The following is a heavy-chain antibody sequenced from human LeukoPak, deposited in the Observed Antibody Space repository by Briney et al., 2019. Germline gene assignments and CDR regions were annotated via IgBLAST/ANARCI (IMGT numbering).Heavy chain of an antibody. Sequence: GGSLRLSCAASGFTFSSYWMSWVRQAPGKGLEWVANIKEDGSEKYYVDSVKGRFTISRDNAKNSVHLQMNSLRADDTAVYYCARGGSRTMFGLPSGDDAFDVWGQGTWVTVSS. CDR2: IKEDGSEK. CDR1: GFTFSSYW. V-gene: IGHV3-7*03. J-gene: IGHJ3*01. D-gene: IGHD3-3*01. CDR3: ARGGSRTMFGLPSGDDAFDV.